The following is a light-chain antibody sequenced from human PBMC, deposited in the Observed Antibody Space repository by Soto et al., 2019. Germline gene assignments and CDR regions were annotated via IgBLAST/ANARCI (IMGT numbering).Light chain of an antibody. CDR1: QGISSY. J-gene: IGKJ5*01. CDR3: QQYYSYLIT. Sequence: AIRMTQSPSSLSASTGDRVTITCRASQGISSYLAWYQQKPGKAPKLLIYAASTLQSGVPSRFSGSGSGTDFTLTISCLQSEDFATYYCQQYYSYLITFGQGTRLEL. V-gene: IGKV1-8*01. CDR2: AAS.